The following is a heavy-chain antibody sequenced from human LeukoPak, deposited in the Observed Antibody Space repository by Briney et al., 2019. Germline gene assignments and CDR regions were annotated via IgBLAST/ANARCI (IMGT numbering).Heavy chain of an antibody. CDR2: VNPNSGNT. CDR3: ARGTPYCSSASCYNY. Sequence: GASVKVSCKASGCDFSSFDVNWVRQAPRQGLEWMGWVNPNSGNTGYAQKFQGRVTMTRDTSISTAYMELSNLRSEDTAVYYCARGTPYCSSASCYNYWGQGPLVTVSS. CDR1: GCDFSSFD. D-gene: IGHD2-2*02. J-gene: IGHJ4*02. V-gene: IGHV1-8*01.